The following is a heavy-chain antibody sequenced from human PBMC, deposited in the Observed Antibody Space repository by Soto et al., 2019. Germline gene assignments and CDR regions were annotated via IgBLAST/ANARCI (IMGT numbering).Heavy chain of an antibody. V-gene: IGHV4-30-2*01. CDR1: GDSISSGCYS. J-gene: IGHJ4*02. CDR2: IYQSGT. Sequence: QLQLQESGSGLVKPSQTLSLTCRVSGDSISSGCYSLSWIRQPPGKGLEWIGYIYQSGTYYNPSLKSRVTMSVDRSKNQFSLKLTSVTAADTAVYFCATGHCSGGPCYPGGVEYWGQGALVTVSS. CDR3: ATGHCSGGPCYPGGVEY. D-gene: IGHD2-15*01.